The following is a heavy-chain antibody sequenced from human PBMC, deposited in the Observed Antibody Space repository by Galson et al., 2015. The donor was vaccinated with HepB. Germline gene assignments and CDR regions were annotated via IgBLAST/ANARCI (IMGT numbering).Heavy chain of an antibody. CDR3: AKGPQHHYGCFDV. D-gene: IGHD3-10*01. Sequence: SLRLSCAVSGFNFRKYAMHWVRQAPGKGLEWVAVISNDEKKKYYGDSVGGRFPISRDVSKTTLYLEMRRLRDDDTAVYHCAKGPQHHYGCFDVWGQGTIVSVTS. V-gene: IGHV3-30*18. CDR1: GFNFRKYA. CDR2: ISNDEKKK. J-gene: IGHJ3*01.